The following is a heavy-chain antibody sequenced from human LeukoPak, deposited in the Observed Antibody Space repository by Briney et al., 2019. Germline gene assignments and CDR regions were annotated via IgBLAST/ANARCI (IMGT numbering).Heavy chain of an antibody. CDR2: ISGSGGST. Sequence: SGGSLRLSCAASGFTFSSYAMSWVRQAPGKGLEWVSAISGSGGSTYYADSVKGRFTISRGNSKNTLYLQMNSLRAEDTAVYYCAKDRLAVAGIFDYWGQGTLVTVSS. V-gene: IGHV3-23*01. CDR3: AKDRLAVAGIFDY. CDR1: GFTFSSYA. J-gene: IGHJ4*02. D-gene: IGHD6-19*01.